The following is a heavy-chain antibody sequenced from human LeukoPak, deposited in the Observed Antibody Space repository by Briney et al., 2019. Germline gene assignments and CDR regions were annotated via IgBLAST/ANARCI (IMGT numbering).Heavy chain of an antibody. D-gene: IGHD6-25*01. V-gene: IGHV4-59*08. CDR3: ARALTRGNFDY. CDR2: IYYSGST. J-gene: IGHJ4*02. Sequence: PSETLSLTRTVSGVALSSYYWSWIWQPPGKGLEWIGYIYYSGSTNYNPSLKSRVTISVDTSKNQFSLKLSSVTAADTAVYYCARALTRGNFDYWGQGTLVTVSS. CDR1: GVALSSYY.